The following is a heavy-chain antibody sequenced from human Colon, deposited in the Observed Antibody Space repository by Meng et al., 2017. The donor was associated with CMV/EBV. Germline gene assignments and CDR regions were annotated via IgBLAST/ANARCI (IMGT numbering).Heavy chain of an antibody. CDR3: VRSRYGSGPS. Sequence: RLSCAGSGLIVSSNYMTWVRQSPGKGLEWVSLIYHGGTTHYADSVKGRFTISRDNSDNKVYLQMSSLRPDDTAVYFCVRSRYGSGPSWGQGTLVTVSS. V-gene: IGHV3-66*02. CDR1: GLIVSSNY. CDR2: IYHGGTT. D-gene: IGHD3-10*01. J-gene: IGHJ5*02.